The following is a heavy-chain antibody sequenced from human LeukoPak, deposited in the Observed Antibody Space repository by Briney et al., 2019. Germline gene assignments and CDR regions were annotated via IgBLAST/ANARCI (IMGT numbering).Heavy chain of an antibody. Sequence: GGSLRLSCVASGFTFSDYYMSWIRQAPGKGLEWVSYIGSTIYYADSVKGRFTISRDNAKSSLHLQMNSLRAEDTAVYYCARDRGIVGTTGYYYMDVWGKGTTVTVSS. CDR3: ARDRGIVGTTGYYYMDV. V-gene: IGHV3-11*04. CDR2: IGSTI. D-gene: IGHD1-26*01. J-gene: IGHJ6*03. CDR1: GFTFSDYY.